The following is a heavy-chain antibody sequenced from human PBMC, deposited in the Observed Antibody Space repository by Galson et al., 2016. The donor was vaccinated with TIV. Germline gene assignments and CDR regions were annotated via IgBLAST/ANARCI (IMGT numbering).Heavy chain of an antibody. J-gene: IGHJ4*02. CDR1: RFTLRTYS. D-gene: IGHD1-1*01. CDR3: ATDRGDWNDFQPPDS. CDR2: ISRTPGYT. Sequence: SLRLSCAASRFTLRTYSMNWVRQAPGKGLEWVSSISRTPGYTYYAHSVKGRFTISRDNAKNSLYLQMNSLRVGDTAVYYCATDRGDWNDFQPPDSWGQGTLVTVSS. V-gene: IGHV3-21*01.